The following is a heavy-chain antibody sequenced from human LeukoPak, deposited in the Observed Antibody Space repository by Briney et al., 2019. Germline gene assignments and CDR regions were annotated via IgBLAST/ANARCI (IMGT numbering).Heavy chain of an antibody. CDR3: ARSIILGGPPTFGVVNADAFDI. V-gene: IGHV3-74*01. J-gene: IGHJ3*02. Sequence: GGSLRLSCAASGFTFSTYWMHWVRHGPGKGLVWVSRINPDGSSTSYADSVKGRFTISRDNAKNTLYLQMNSLRAEDTAVYYCARSIILGGPPTFGVVNADAFDIWGQGTMVTISS. CDR1: GFTFSTYW. D-gene: IGHD3-3*01. CDR2: INPDGSST.